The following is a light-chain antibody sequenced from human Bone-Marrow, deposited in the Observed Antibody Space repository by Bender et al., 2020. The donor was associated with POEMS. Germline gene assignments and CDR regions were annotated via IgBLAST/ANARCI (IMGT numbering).Light chain of an antibody. J-gene: IGLJ3*02. CDR3: QSYDNSLGGWV. Sequence: QSALTHPASVSGSPGQSITISCTDVANYNLVSWYQQHPGKAPKLIIYEATKRPSGVSSRFSGSNSGNTASLTISGLQAEDEADYYCQSYDNSLGGWVFGGGTKLTVL. CDR1: VANYNL. CDR2: EAT. V-gene: IGLV2-23*01.